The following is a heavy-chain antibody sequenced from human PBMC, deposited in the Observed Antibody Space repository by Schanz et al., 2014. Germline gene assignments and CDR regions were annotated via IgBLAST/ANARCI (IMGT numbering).Heavy chain of an antibody. CDR1: GYTFRSYG. V-gene: IGHV1-18*01. D-gene: IGHD1-26*01. CDR3: ARDRDQWDGNFCDF. CDR2: ISGYDANT. J-gene: IGHJ4*02. Sequence: QVHLVQSGAEVKKPGASVKVSCRASGYTFRSYGINWVRQAPGQGLEWMGWISGYDANTNYAQKFQGRVTMTTDTSTSTVYMELRSLRSDDTAVYYCARDRDQWDGNFCDFWGQGTLVTVSS.